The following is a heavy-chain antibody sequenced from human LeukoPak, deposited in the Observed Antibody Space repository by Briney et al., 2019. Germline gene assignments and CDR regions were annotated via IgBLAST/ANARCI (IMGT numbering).Heavy chain of an antibody. V-gene: IGHV3-38-3*01. D-gene: IGHD2-15*01. CDR1: GFTVSSNE. J-gene: IGHJ6*03. Sequence: GGSLRLSCAASGFTVSSNEMSWVRQAPGKGLEWVSSISGGSTYYADSVKGRFTISRDNAKNSLFLQMNSLRAEDTAVYYCARVLRYCSGGNCYSGGLGYMDVWGKGTTVTISS. CDR3: ARVLRYCSGGNCYSGGLGYMDV. CDR2: ISGGST.